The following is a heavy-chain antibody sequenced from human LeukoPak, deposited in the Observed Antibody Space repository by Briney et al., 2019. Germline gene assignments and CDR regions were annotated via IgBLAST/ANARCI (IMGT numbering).Heavy chain of an antibody. CDR1: GFTFSTYA. CDR3: AKGVVVAPDVTPFDY. D-gene: IGHD2-2*01. Sequence: GGSLRLSCAASGFTFSTYAMHWVRQAPGKGLEWVAAISYDGSNKNYADSVKGRFTISRDNSKNTLYLQMNSLRAEDTAVYYCAKGVVVAPDVTPFDYWGQGTLVTVSS. V-gene: IGHV3-30*04. CDR2: ISYDGSNK. J-gene: IGHJ4*02.